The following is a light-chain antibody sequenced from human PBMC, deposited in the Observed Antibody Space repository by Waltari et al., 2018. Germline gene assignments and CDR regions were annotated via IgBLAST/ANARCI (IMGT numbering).Light chain of an antibody. Sequence: DIQMPQSPSSLSAYVGDRVTITCQASQDIGNYLNCYQQKPGKAPQLLIYDASNLKTVVPSRFSGIGSGTDFTFTISSLQPEDIGTYYCQQYDNLLFTFGPGTKVDIK. CDR2: DAS. J-gene: IGKJ3*01. CDR3: QQYDNLLFT. V-gene: IGKV1-33*01. CDR1: QDIGNY.